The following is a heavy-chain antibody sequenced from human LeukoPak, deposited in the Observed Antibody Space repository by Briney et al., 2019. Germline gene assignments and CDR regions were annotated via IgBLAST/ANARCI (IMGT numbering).Heavy chain of an antibody. CDR2: IIPILGIA. Sequence: SVKVSCKASGGTFSSYAISRVRQAPGQGLEWMGRIIPILGIANYAQKFQGRVTITADKSTSTAYMELSSLRPEDTAVYYCARDPSITMTWFDPWGQGTLVTVSS. V-gene: IGHV1-69*04. CDR3: ARDPSITMTWFDP. CDR1: GGTFSSYA. J-gene: IGHJ5*02. D-gene: IGHD3-22*01.